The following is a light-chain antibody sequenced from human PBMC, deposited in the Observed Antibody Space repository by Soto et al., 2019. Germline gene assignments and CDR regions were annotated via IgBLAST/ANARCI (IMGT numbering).Light chain of an antibody. J-gene: IGKJ4*02. Sequence: EIVLTQSPATLSSSPGERATLSCRASQSVSSYLAWYQQKPGQAPMLLIYDASNRATGIPSRFSGSGSGTDFTLTISSLEPEDFASYYCQQRSNWPPFTFGGGTKVEIK. CDR3: QQRSNWPPFT. V-gene: IGKV3-11*01. CDR2: DAS. CDR1: QSVSSY.